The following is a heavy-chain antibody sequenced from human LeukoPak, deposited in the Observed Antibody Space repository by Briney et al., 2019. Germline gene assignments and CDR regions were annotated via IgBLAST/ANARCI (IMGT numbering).Heavy chain of an antibody. CDR1: GFTFDDYA. V-gene: IGHV3-9*01. CDR3: AKDHYYDSSGYYVGYFDY. D-gene: IGHD3-22*01. CDR2: ISWNSGSI. Sequence: GGSLRLSCAASGFTFDDYAMHWVRQAPGKGLEWVSGISWNSGSIGYADSVKGRFTISRDNAKNPLYLQMNSLRAEDTALYYCAKDHYYDSSGYYVGYFDYWGQGTLVTVSS. J-gene: IGHJ4*02.